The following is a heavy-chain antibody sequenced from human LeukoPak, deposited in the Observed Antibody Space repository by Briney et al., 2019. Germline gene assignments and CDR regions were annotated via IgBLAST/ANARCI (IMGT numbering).Heavy chain of an antibody. Sequence: WMNPNSGNTGYAQKFQGRVTMTRNTSISTAYMELSSLTSDDTAVYYCARADNILTGYHFDYWGQGTLVTVSS. CDR2: MNPNSGNT. J-gene: IGHJ4*02. D-gene: IGHD3-9*01. V-gene: IGHV1-8*01. CDR3: ARADNILTGYHFDY.